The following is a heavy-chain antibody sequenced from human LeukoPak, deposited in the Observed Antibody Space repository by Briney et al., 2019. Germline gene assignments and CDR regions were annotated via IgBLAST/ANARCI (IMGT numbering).Heavy chain of an antibody. V-gene: IGHV3-30*18. D-gene: IGHD2-15*01. CDR3: AKGGVVAATSYPYGMDV. CDR1: GFTFSSYG. J-gene: IGHJ6*02. CDR2: ISYDGSNK. Sequence: GGSLRLSCAASGFTFSSYGMHWVRQAPGKGLEWVAVISYDGSNKYYADSVKGRFTISRDNSKNTLYLQMNSLRAEDTAVYYCAKGGVVAATSYPYGMDVWGQGTTVTVSS.